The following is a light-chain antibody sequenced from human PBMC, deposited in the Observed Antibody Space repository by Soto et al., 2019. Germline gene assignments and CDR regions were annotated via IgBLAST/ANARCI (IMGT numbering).Light chain of an antibody. V-gene: IGLV2-14*01. CDR2: EVS. Sequence: QSALTQPASVSGSPGQSITISCTGTSSDVGGYNYVSWYQQHPGKAPKLMIYEVSNRPSGVSNRFSGSKSGHTASLTISGLQSEDEADYFCTSYTSSSTLDVFGTVPNDTVL. CDR3: TSYTSSSTLDV. CDR1: SSDVGGYNY. J-gene: IGLJ1*01.